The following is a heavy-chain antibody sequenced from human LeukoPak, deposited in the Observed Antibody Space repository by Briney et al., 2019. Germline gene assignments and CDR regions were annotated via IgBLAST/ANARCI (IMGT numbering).Heavy chain of an antibody. D-gene: IGHD1-26*01. Sequence: SETLSLTCAVYGGSFSGYYWSWIRQPPGKGLEWIREINHSGSTNYNPSLKSRVTISVDTSKNQFSLKLSSVTAADTAVYYCARGVEGRFDYWGQGTLVTVSS. CDR2: INHSGST. V-gene: IGHV4-34*01. CDR3: ARGVEGRFDY. CDR1: GGSFSGYY. J-gene: IGHJ4*02.